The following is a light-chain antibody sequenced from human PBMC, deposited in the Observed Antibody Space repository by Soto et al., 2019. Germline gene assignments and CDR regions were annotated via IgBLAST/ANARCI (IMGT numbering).Light chain of an antibody. CDR2: EVS. Sequence: QSALTQPPAVSVSPGQSITISCTGARSDVGTYNYVSWYQQHPGKAPKLMIYEVSNRPSGVSNRFSGSKYGNTASLTISGLQAEDEADYYCSSYTASSALVIFGGGTKVTVL. CDR1: RSDVGTYNY. CDR3: SSYTASSALVI. V-gene: IGLV2-14*01. J-gene: IGLJ2*01.